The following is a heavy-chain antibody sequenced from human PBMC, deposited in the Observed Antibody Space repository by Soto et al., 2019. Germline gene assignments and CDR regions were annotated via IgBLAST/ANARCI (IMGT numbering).Heavy chain of an antibody. CDR2: ISHDGSNK. D-gene: IGHD6-19*01. V-gene: IGHV3-30*18. CDR1: GFTFSSYG. CDR3: ANRPLAVAGYLHGMDV. J-gene: IGHJ6*02. Sequence: QVQLVESGGGVVQPGRSLRLSCAASGFTFSSYGMHWVRQAPGKGLEWVAVISHDGSNKYFADSVKGRFTISRDNSQNTLDLQMNSLRAEDTAVYYCANRPLAVAGYLHGMDVWGQGTTVSVSS.